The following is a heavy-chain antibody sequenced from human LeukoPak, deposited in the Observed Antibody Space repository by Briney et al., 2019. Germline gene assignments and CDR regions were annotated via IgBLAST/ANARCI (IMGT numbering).Heavy chain of an antibody. CDR1: GFTFSDYY. Sequence: KPGGSLRLSCAASGFTFSDYYMSWIRQAPGKGLEWVSYISSSGSTIYYADSVKGRFTISRDNAKNSLYLQMNSLRAEDTAVYYCAREDCSGASCYGGEDYWGQGTLVTVSS. V-gene: IGHV3-11*01. CDR3: AREDCSGASCYGGEDY. J-gene: IGHJ4*02. D-gene: IGHD2-15*01. CDR2: ISSSGSTI.